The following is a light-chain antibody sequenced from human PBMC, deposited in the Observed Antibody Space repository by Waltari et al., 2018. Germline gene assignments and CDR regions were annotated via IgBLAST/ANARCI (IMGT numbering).Light chain of an antibody. CDR2: EVT. CDR3: TSYAGSNNLV. J-gene: IGLJ2*01. Sequence: QSALTQPPSASGSPGQSVTISCTGTRSDVGGYKYVSWYQQHPGKAPKLILYEVTERPSGVPDRFSGSKSGNTASLTVSGLQADDEGDYYCTSYAGSNNLVFGGGTKLTVL. CDR1: RSDVGGYKY. V-gene: IGLV2-8*01.